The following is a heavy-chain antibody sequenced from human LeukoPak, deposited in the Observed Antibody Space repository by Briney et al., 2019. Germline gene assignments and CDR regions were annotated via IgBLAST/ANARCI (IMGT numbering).Heavy chain of an antibody. J-gene: IGHJ4*02. CDR3: AREGLGYSYGYRLDY. V-gene: IGHV1-69*04. CDR1: GGTFSSYA. CDR2: IIPILGIA. D-gene: IGHD5-18*01. Sequence: SVKVSCKASGGTFSSYAISWVRQAPGQGLEWMGRIIPILGIANYAQKFQGRVTITADKSTSTAYMELSSLRSEDTAVYYCAREGLGYSYGYRLDYWGQGTLVTVSS.